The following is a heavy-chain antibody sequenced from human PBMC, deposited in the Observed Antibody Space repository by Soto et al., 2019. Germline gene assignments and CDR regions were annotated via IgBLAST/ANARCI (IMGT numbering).Heavy chain of an antibody. D-gene: IGHD2-21*02. CDR2: VYHTGDT. J-gene: IGHJ5*02. CDR3: AREIVTAGGNNYFDP. Sequence: AXGTLSLTCGVSGGTVASSHWWSWVRQSPGRGLEWIGNVYHTGDTNFNPSLQSRVTFSVDKSNNQFSLRLTSVTAADTAVYFCAREIVTAGGNNYFDPWGPGTLVTVSS. CDR1: GGTVASSHW. V-gene: IGHV4-4*01.